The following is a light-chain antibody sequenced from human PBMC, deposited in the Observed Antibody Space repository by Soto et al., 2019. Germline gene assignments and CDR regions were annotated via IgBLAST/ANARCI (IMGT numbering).Light chain of an antibody. CDR2: DVS. Sequence: QSALTQPASVSGSPGQSITISCTGTGSDVGGYNYVSWYQQHPGKAPKLMIYDVSNRPSGVSNRFSGSKSGNTASLTISGLQAEDEADYYCSSYTSSSTYVVFGGGTK. CDR3: SSYTSSSTYVV. J-gene: IGLJ2*01. V-gene: IGLV2-14*01. CDR1: GSDVGGYNY.